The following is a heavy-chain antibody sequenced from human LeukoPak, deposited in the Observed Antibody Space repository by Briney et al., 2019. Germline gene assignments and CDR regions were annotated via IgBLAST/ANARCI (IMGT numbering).Heavy chain of an antibody. CDR1: GGSFSGYY. D-gene: IGHD3-22*01. Sequence: SETLSLTCGVYGGSFSGYYWRWIRQTPGKGLEWIGEINLGGSTNYNPSLKSRVTISVDTSKNQFSLKLNSVTAADTAMYYCASDFPDSSGYYPLGYWGQGTLVTVSS. CDR3: ASDFPDSSGYYPLGY. V-gene: IGHV4-34*01. J-gene: IGHJ4*02. CDR2: INLGGST.